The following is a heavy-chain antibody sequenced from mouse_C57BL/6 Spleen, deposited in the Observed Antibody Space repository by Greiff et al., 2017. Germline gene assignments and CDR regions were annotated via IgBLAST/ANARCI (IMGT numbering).Heavy chain of an antibody. CDR3: ARSDEGYYLFAY. CDR2: IYPRSGNT. J-gene: IGHJ3*01. V-gene: IGHV1-81*01. CDR1: GYTFTSYG. Sequence: VQLQQSGAELARPGASVKLSCKASGYTFTSYGISWVKQRPGQGLEWIGEIYPRSGNTYYNEKFKGKATLTAVKSSSTAYMELRSLTSEDSAVYFCARSDEGYYLFAYWGQGTLVTVSA. D-gene: IGHD2-3*01.